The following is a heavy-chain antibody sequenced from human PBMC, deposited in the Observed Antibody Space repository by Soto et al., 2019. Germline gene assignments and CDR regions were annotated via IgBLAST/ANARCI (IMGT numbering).Heavy chain of an antibody. V-gene: IGHV4-59*01. CDR3: ARAGAATLSDY. Sequence: PSETLSLTCTVSGGSINNYYWSWIRQPPGKGLEWIGYIFYSGSTNYNPSLKSRVTISVDTSKNQFSLKLNSVTTADTAIYYCARAGAATLSDYWGQGTLVTVSS. CDR1: GGSINNYY. J-gene: IGHJ4*02. D-gene: IGHD2-15*01. CDR2: IFYSGST.